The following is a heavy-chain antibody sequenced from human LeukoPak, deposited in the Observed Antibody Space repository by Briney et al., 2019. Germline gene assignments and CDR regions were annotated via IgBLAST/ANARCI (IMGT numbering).Heavy chain of an antibody. CDR1: GGSIGISSYY. CDR2: ISYSGST. V-gene: IGHV4-39*01. Sequence: PSDTLSLTCTVSGGSIGISSYYWGWIRQPPGKGLEWIGSISYSGSTNYSPSLKSRITISVDTSKNQFSLKVSSVTAADTAVYYCARRAVGATANFDFWGQGTLVTVSS. D-gene: IGHD1-26*01. CDR3: ARRAVGATANFDF. J-gene: IGHJ4*02.